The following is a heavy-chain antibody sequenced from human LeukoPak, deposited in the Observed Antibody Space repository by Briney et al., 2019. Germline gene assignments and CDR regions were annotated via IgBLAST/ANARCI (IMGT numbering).Heavy chain of an antibody. D-gene: IGHD6-19*01. CDR3: AKDRVALAGIGLDY. CDR1: GVTFSSYA. CDR2: ISGSGGSP. J-gene: IGHJ4*02. V-gene: IGHV3-23*01. Sequence: GGSLRLSCTASGVTFSSYAMSWVRQAPGKGLEWVSSISGSGGSPYYADSVKGRFTISRDNSNNTLYLEMNSLRADDTAVYYSAKDRVALAGIGLDYWGQGTLVTVSS.